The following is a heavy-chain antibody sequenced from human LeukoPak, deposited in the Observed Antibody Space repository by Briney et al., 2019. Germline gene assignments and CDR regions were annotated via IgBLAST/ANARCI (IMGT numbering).Heavy chain of an antibody. CDR3: ARWAATDAFDI. CDR2: ISSSGSTI. Sequence: GSLRLSCAASGFTFSDYYMSWIRQAPGKGLEWVSYISSSGSTIYYADSVKGRFTISRDNAKNSLYLQMSSLRAEDTAVYYCARWAATDAFDIWGQGTMVTVSS. CDR1: GFTFSDYY. J-gene: IGHJ3*02. D-gene: IGHD6-25*01. V-gene: IGHV3-11*04.